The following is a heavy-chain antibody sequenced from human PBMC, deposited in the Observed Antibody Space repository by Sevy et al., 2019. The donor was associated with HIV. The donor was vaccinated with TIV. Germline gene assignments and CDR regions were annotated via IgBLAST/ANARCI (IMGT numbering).Heavy chain of an antibody. D-gene: IGHD1-7*01. Sequence: GESLKISCAASGFTFSSYGMHWVRQSPGKGLEWVAVIWYDGSNKYYADSVKGRFTIYRDNSKNTLYLQMNSLRAEDTAVYYCARDGLDLRSEYYYYGMDVWGQGTTVTVSS. CDR3: ARDGLDLRSEYYYYGMDV. V-gene: IGHV3-33*01. J-gene: IGHJ6*02. CDR1: GFTFSSYG. CDR2: IWYDGSNK.